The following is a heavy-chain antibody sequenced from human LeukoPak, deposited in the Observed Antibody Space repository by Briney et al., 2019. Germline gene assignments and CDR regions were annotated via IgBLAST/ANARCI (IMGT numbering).Heavy chain of an antibody. V-gene: IGHV4-59*12. J-gene: IGHJ6*03. CDR1: GGSISSYY. CDR2: IYYSGST. CDR3: ARPGYHYYYYYMDV. D-gene: IGHD2-2*01. Sequence: PSETLSLTCTVSGGSISSYYWSWIRQPPGKGLEWIGYIYYSGSTNYNPSLKSRVTISVDTSRNQFSLKLSSVTAADTAVYYCARPGYHYYYYYMDVWGKGTTVTVSS.